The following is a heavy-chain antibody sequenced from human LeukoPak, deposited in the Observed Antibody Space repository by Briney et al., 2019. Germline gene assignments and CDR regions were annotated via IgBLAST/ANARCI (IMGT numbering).Heavy chain of an antibody. D-gene: IGHD3-3*01. Sequence: GGSLRLSCAASGFTFSSYGMLWVRQAPGKGLEWVAVIWYDGSNKYYADSVKGRFTISRDNSKNTLYLQMNSLRAEDTAVYYCAREGYYDFWSGYYLRTYFDYWGQGTLVTVSS. CDR2: IWYDGSNK. CDR3: AREGYYDFWSGYYLRTYFDY. V-gene: IGHV3-33*01. CDR1: GFTFSSYG. J-gene: IGHJ4*02.